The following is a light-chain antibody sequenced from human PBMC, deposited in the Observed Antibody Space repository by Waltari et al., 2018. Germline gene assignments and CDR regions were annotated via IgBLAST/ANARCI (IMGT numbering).Light chain of an antibody. J-gene: IGKJ1*01. V-gene: IGKV1-5*03. CDR1: QNISRW. Sequence: DIQMTQSPSTLSASIGDRVTITCRASQNISRWVAWYQQKPGKAPNLLIYKTSSLQSGVPSRFSGSGSGTEFNLTIRSLQPEDFATYYCQQYSTYSLWAFGQGTKVEIK. CDR3: QQYSTYSLWA. CDR2: KTS.